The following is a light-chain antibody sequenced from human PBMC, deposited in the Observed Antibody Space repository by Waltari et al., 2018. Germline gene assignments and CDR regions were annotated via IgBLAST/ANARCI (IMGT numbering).Light chain of an antibody. J-gene: IGKJ4*01. CDR3: QQYLNTPPT. V-gene: IGKV4-1*01. Sequence: DIVMTQSPDSLPVFLGERATINCKSSQSGLYNSNNKKYLAWYQQKSGHPPKLLIHWASSRETGVANRFRGSGSATNITLNIGNLQAEDGEIYDCQQYLNTPPTFGGGTKVEIK. CDR2: WAS. CDR1: QSGLYNSNNKKY.